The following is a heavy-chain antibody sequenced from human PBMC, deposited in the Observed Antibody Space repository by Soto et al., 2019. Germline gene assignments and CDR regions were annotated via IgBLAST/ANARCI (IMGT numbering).Heavy chain of an antibody. CDR2: ITPYNGKT. CDR3: ARDTSHYFDH. CDR1: GYTFITYG. V-gene: IGHV1-18*01. J-gene: IGHJ4*02. D-gene: IGHD2-2*01. Sequence: QVQLVQSGAEVKQPGASVKVSCKASGYTFITYGVTWVRQAPGQGLEWMGWITPYNGKTHYAQKLQDRVTMTTDTDATTAYMELRRLTSDDSDMYFCARDTSHYFDHWGQGTLVTVSS.